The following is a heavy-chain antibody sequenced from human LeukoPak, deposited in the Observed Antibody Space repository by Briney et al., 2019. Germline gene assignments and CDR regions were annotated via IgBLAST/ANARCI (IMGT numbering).Heavy chain of an antibody. J-gene: IGHJ4*02. CDR1: GDSIGTADYY. Sequence: SETLSLTCTVSGDSIGTADYYCTWIRHPPGKGLEWFGNIFYRGSTSYKSSLKSRVTMSLDTSHNQFSLKLSSVTAADTAVYYCARDPAPNYYDNLGYYLDYWGQGILVTVSS. CDR3: ARDPAPNYYDNLGYYLDY. CDR2: IFYRGST. V-gene: IGHV4-30-4*01. D-gene: IGHD3-22*01.